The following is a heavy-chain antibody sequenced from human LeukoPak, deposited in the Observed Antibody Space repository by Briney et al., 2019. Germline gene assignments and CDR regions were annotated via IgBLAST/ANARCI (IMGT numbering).Heavy chain of an antibody. V-gene: IGHV3-33*06. CDR2: IWYDGSNK. D-gene: IGHD2-2*01. CDR3: AKNAGYCSSTSCYVPNFLFDY. J-gene: IGHJ4*02. Sequence: GRSLRLSCAASGFTFSSYGMHGVRQAPGKGLECVAVIWYDGSNKYYTDSVKGRLTISRDNSKNKLYLQMNSLRAEDTAVYYCAKNAGYCSSTSCYVPNFLFDYWGQGTLVTVSS. CDR1: GFTFSSYG.